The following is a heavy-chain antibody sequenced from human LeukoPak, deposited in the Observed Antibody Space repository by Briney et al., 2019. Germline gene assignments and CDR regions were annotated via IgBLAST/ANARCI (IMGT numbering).Heavy chain of an antibody. V-gene: IGHV4-31*03. D-gene: IGHD6-13*01. Sequence: PSETPSLTCTVSGGSISSGGYYWSWIRQHPGKGLEWIGYIYYSGSTYYNPSLKSRVTISVDTSKNQFSLKLSSVTAADTAVYYCARTSDGYSRGLYYFDYWGQGTLVTVSS. CDR1: GGSISSGGYY. CDR3: ARTSDGYSRGLYYFDY. J-gene: IGHJ4*02. CDR2: IYYSGST.